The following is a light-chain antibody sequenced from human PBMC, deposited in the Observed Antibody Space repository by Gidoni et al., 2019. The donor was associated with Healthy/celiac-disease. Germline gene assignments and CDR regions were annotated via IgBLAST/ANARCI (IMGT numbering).Light chain of an antibody. V-gene: IGKV3-15*01. J-gene: IGKJ1*01. CDR3: QQYNIWPPWT. CDR1: QSISSS. Sequence: EIVMTQSPATLSVSPGERATLSCRASQSISSSLAWYQQKPGQAPRLLIYGASTRDTGIPAKVRGSGSGTQFTLTISSLQSEDFAVYYCQQYNIWPPWTFGQGTKVEIK. CDR2: GAS.